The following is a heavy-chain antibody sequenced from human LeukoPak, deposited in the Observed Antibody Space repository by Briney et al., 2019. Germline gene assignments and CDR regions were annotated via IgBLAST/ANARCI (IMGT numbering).Heavy chain of an antibody. J-gene: IGHJ4*02. CDR3: ARGTVWFGELLSLDY. Sequence: PGGSLRLSCAASGFTFSSYAMHWVRQAPGKGLEWVAVISYDGSNKYYADSVKGRFTISRDNSKNTLYLQMNSLRAEDTAVYYCARGTVWFGELLSLDYWGQGTLVTVS. CDR1: GFTFSSYA. D-gene: IGHD3-10*01. CDR2: ISYDGSNK. V-gene: IGHV3-30*04.